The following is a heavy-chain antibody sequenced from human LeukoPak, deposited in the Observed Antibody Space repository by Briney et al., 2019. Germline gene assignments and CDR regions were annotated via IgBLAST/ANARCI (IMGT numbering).Heavy chain of an antibody. CDR1: GVSISSSSYY. Sequence: PSETLSLTCTVSGVSISSSSYYWGWIRQPPGKGLEWIGSIYYSGSTYYNPSLKSRVTISVDTSKNQFSLKLSSVTAADTAVYYCGVGNTAASDAFDIWGQGTMVTVSS. CDR2: IYYSGST. D-gene: IGHD5-18*01. J-gene: IGHJ3*02. V-gene: IGHV4-39*01. CDR3: GVGNTAASDAFDI.